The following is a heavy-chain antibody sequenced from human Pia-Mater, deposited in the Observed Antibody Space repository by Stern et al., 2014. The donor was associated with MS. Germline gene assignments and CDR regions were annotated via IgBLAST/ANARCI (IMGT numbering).Heavy chain of an antibody. V-gene: IGHV1-2*04. CDR1: GYTFTGYF. CDR2: INPNRGGT. Sequence: QMQLVQSGAEVKKPGASVKVSCKASGYTFTGYFMHWVRPAPGKGLEWIGWINPNRGGTNYALQFQGWVTMTRDTAISTAYMELRRLKSDDTAIYYCARGGPYGDYGLWFDPWGQGTLVTVSS. J-gene: IGHJ5*02. D-gene: IGHD4-17*01. CDR3: ARGGPYGDYGLWFDP.